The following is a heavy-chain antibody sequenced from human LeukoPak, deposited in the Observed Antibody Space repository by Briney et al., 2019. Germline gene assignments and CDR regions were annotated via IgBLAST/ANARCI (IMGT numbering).Heavy chain of an antibody. D-gene: IGHD6-19*01. J-gene: IGHJ4*02. Sequence: GASVKVSCKASGYTFTSYYMHWVRQAPGQGLEWMGIINPSGGSTSYAQKFQGRVTMTRDMSTSTVYMELSSLRSEDTAVYYCARGLGSVAVAGTYFDYWGQGTLVTVSS. V-gene: IGHV1-46*01. CDR3: ARGLGSVAVAGTYFDY. CDR2: INPSGGST. CDR1: GYTFTSYY.